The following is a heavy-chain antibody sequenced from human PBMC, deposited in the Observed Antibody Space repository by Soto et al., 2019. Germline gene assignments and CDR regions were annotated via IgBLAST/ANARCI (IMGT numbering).Heavy chain of an antibody. D-gene: IGHD4-17*01. CDR3: ASTVTPTTYFDY. CDR1: GGSISSGGYS. V-gene: IGHV4-30-2*01. Sequence: SETLSLTCAVSGGSISSGGYSWSWIRQPPGKGLEWIGYIYHSGSTYYNPSLKSRVTISVDRSKNQFSLKLSSVTAADTAVYYCASTVTPTTYFDYWGQGTLVTVSS. J-gene: IGHJ4*02. CDR2: IYHSGST.